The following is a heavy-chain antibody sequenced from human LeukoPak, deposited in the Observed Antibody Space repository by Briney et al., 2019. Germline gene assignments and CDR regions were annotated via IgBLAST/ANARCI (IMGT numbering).Heavy chain of an antibody. V-gene: IGHV1-8*01. CDR2: INPHSGKT. CDR3: AELGITMIGGV. D-gene: IGHD3-10*02. Sequence: ASVKVSCKTSGYPFRNYDINWVRQATGQGLEWMGWINPHSGKTGYAQKFQGRVTMTRNTSISTAYMELSSLRSEDTAVYYCAELGITMIGGVWGKGTTVTISS. CDR1: GYPFRNYD. J-gene: IGHJ6*04.